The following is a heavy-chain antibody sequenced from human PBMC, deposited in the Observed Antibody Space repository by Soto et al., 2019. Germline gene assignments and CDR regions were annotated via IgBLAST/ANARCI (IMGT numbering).Heavy chain of an antibody. CDR3: ATWLLREHAFDI. V-gene: IGHV3-53*01. J-gene: IGHJ3*02. D-gene: IGHD2-15*01. CDR2: LYIADGT. Sequence: GGSLRLSCAASGFTVNGKKYITWVRQTPGKGLEWVSALYIADGTFYADSVKGRFTVSIDSSKNTVYLQMNNLSPEDTAVYYCATWLLREHAFDIWGLGTMVTVSS. CDR1: GFTVNGKKY.